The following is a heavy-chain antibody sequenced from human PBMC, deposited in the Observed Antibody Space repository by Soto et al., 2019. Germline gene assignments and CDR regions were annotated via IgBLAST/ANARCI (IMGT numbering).Heavy chain of an antibody. CDR2: IYYSGST. Sequence: QVQLQESGPGLVKPSQTLSLTCTVSGGSISSGGYYWSWIRQHPGKGLEWIGYIYYSGSTYYNPSLKSRVTISVDTSKNQFSLKLSSVTAADTAVYYCARGDCGGGSCYYEESSFDYCGHGTLVTVSS. CDR3: ARGDCGGGSCYYEESSFDY. D-gene: IGHD2-15*01. J-gene: IGHJ4*01. V-gene: IGHV4-31*03. CDR1: GGSISSGGYY.